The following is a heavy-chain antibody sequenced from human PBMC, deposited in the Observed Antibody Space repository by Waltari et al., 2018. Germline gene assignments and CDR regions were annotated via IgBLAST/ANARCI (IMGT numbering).Heavy chain of an antibody. CDR3: VRDTIFYGSGSYDP. D-gene: IGHD3-10*01. CDR2: IRTSSTII. Sequence: EVQLVESGGGLIQPGGSLRLSCTASGFTFSRFSLNWVRQAPGKGLEWVSNIRTSSTIIYYADSVKGRFIISRDNDENSLYLQMNSLRVEDTAVYYCVRDTIFYGSGSYDPWGQGTRVTVSS. V-gene: IGHV3-48*01. CDR1: GFTFSRFS. J-gene: IGHJ5*02.